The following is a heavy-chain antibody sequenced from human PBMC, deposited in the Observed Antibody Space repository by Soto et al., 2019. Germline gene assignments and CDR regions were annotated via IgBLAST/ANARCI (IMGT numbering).Heavy chain of an antibody. CDR2: IIPIFGTA. CDR1: GGTFSSYA. J-gene: IGHJ4*02. V-gene: IGHV1-69*13. Sequence: SVKVSCKASGGTFSSYAISWVRQAPGQGLEWMGGIIPIFGTANYAQKFQGRVTITADESTSTAYMELSSLRSEDTAVYYCARDPANCGYDLLFDYWGQGTLVTVSS. D-gene: IGHD5-12*01. CDR3: ARDPANCGYDLLFDY.